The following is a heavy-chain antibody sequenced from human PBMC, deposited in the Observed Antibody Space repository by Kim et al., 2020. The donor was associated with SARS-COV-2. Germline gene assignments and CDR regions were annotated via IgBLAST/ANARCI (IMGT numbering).Heavy chain of an antibody. V-gene: IGHV3-11*01. J-gene: IGHJ4*02. Sequence: KGRLTSTSDNAKNSLYLPMNSLRADDTAVYYCARVSLGSSSWYYFDYWGQGTLVTVSS. D-gene: IGHD6-13*01. CDR3: ARVSLGSSSWYYFDY.